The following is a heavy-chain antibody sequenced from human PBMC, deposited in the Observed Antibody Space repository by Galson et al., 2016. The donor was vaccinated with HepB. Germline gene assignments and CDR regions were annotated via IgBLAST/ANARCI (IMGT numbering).Heavy chain of an antibody. CDR2: IQTGSRYM. Sequence: SLRLSCAGSGFVFSDYSMTWVRQAPGKGLEWVSTIQTGSRYMYYPDSLKGRFTVSRDDAKNSLYLQMHSLRAGETAVYYCARDSSGWSRNYWGQGTLVTVSS. CDR3: ARDSSGWSRNY. V-gene: IGHV3-21*01. CDR1: GFVFSDYS. D-gene: IGHD3-22*01. J-gene: IGHJ4*02.